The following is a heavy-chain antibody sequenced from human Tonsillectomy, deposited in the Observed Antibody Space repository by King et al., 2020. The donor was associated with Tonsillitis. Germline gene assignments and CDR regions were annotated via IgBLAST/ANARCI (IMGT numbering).Heavy chain of an antibody. V-gene: IGHV1-69*01. Sequence: QLVQSGAEVMKPGSSVKVSCKASGGTFGNYAINWVRQAPGQGLEWIGGIIPLFDTGNYAQKLQGRLTITAAESTTTVYMVLSSLRSEDTAIYYCARFKGYDSSGYFTDIDSWGQGTLVTVSS. D-gene: IGHD3-22*01. CDR3: ARFKGYDSSGYFTDIDS. CDR2: IIPLFDTG. CDR1: GGTFGNYA. J-gene: IGHJ4*02.